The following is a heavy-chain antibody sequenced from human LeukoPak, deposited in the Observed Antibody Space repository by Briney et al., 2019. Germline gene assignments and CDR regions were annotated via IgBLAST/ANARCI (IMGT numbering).Heavy chain of an antibody. CDR3: ARAYCGGDCYRGLYYYYYYMDV. CDR2: IYYSGST. V-gene: IGHV4-39*07. Sequence: SETLSLTCTVSGGSISSSSYYWGWIRQPPGKGLEWIGSIYYSGSTYYNPSLKSRVTISVDTSKNQLSLKLSSVTAADTAVYYCARAYCGGDCYRGLYYYYYYMDVWGKGTTVTVSS. D-gene: IGHD2-21*02. CDR1: GGSISSSSYY. J-gene: IGHJ6*03.